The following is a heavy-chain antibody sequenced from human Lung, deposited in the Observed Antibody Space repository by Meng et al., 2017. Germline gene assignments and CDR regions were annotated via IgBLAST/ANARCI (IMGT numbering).Heavy chain of an antibody. V-gene: IGHV4-34*01. J-gene: IGHJ4*02. CDR2: INHSGST. D-gene: IGHD4-11*01. CDR1: GGSFSDYY. CDR3: ARGPTTMAHDFDY. Sequence: VQIPRVVAGLLKPSETLSLTCVVSGGSFSDYYWSWIRQPPGKGLEWIGEINHSGSTHYNPSLESRATISVDTSQNNLSLKLSSVTAADSAVYYCARGPTTMAHDFDYWGQGTLVTVSS.